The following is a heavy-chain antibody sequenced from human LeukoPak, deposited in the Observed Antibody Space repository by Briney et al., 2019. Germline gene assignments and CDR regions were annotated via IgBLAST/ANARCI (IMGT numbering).Heavy chain of an antibody. CDR1: GGSISSSSYY. J-gene: IGHJ4*02. D-gene: IGHD1/OR15-1a*01. CDR2: IYYSGST. CDR3: ARRLRRTHYLDY. V-gene: IGHV4-39*01. Sequence: KPSETLSLTCTVSGGSISSSSYYWGWIRQPPGKGLEWIGTIYYSGSTFSNPSFRSRVTISVDTSQNQFSLKLSSVTAADTAVYYCARRLRRTHYLDYWGQGTLVTVSS.